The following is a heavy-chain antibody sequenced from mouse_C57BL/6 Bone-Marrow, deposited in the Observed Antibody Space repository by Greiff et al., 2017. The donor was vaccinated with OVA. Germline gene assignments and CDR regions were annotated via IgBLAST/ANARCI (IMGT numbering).Heavy chain of an antibody. CDR3: AREGVVVDY. Sequence: VQLQQPGAELVMPGASVKLSCKASGYTFTSYWMHWVKQRPGQGLEWIGEIDPSDSYTNYNQKFKGKSTLTVDKSSSTAYMQLSSLSSEDSAVYYCAREGVVVDYWGQGTTLTVSS. D-gene: IGHD1-1*01. V-gene: IGHV1-69*01. CDR1: GYTFTSYW. CDR2: IDPSDSYT. J-gene: IGHJ2*01.